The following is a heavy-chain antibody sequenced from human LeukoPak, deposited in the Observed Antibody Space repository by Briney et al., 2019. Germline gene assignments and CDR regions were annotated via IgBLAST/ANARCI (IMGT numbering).Heavy chain of an antibody. V-gene: IGHV4-39*07. CDR1: GGSISSSSYY. CDR3: ARSLGDGYYGFGRASDP. CDR2: IYYSGST. J-gene: IGHJ5*02. D-gene: IGHD3-10*01. Sequence: SETLSLTCTVSGGSISSSSYYWGWIRQPPGKGLEWIGSIYYSGSTYYNPSLKSRVTISVDTSKNQFSLKLSSVTAADTAVYYCARSLGDGYYGFGRASDPWGQGTLVTVSS.